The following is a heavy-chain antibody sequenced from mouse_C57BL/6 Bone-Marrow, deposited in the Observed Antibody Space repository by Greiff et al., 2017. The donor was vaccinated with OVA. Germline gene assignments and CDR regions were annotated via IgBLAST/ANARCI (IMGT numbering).Heavy chain of an antibody. V-gene: IGHV1-42*01. CDR1: GYSFTGYY. CDR2: INPSTGGT. D-gene: IGHD2-4*01. Sequence: EVQLQQSGPELVKPGASVKISCKASGYSFTGYYMNWVKQSPEKSLEWIGEINPSTGGTTYNQKLKAKATLTVDKSSSTAYMQLKSLTSEDSAVYYCARGDYDDGRYYFDYWGQGTTLTVSS. J-gene: IGHJ2*01. CDR3: ARGDYDDGRYYFDY.